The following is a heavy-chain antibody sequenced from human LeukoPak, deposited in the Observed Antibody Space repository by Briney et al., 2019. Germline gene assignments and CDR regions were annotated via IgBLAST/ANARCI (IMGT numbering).Heavy chain of an antibody. V-gene: IGHV4-34*01. CDR2: INHSGST. J-gene: IGHJ3*02. CDR1: GGSFSGYY. Sequence: KPSETLSLTCAVYGGSFSGYYWSWIRQPPGKGLEWIGEINHSGSTNYNPSLKSRVTISIDTSKNQFSLKLSSVTAADTAMYYCARDSTATTAFDIWGQGTMVTVSS. CDR3: ARDSTATTAFDI. D-gene: IGHD1-1*01.